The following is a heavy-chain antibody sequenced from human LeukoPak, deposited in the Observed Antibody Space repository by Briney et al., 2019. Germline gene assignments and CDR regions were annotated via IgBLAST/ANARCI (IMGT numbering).Heavy chain of an antibody. V-gene: IGHV4-39*07. D-gene: IGHD6-13*01. CDR3: ARVKGYSSSWYDSDYYYYMDV. CDR2: IYYSGST. CDR1: GGSISSSSYY. Sequence: SETLSLTCTVSGGSISSSSYYWGWIRQPPGKGLEWIGSIYYSGSTYCNPSLKSRVTISVDTSKNQFSLKLSSVTAADTAVYYCARVKGYSSSWYDSDYYYYMDVWGKGTTVTVSS. J-gene: IGHJ6*03.